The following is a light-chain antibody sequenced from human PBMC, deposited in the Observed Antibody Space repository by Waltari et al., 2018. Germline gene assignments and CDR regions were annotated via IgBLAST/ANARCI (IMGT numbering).Light chain of an antibody. CDR3: QQYGTSPPLT. V-gene: IGKV3-20*01. CDR2: GAS. CDR1: QSVSTYY. Sequence: IVLTQSPRTLSLSPGERATLSCRASQSVSTYYLAWYQHKPGQAPRLVIYGASTRAAGIPDRFSGSGSGTDFTLTISGLEPEDFAVYYCQQYGTSPPLTFGGGTKVEIK. J-gene: IGKJ4*01.